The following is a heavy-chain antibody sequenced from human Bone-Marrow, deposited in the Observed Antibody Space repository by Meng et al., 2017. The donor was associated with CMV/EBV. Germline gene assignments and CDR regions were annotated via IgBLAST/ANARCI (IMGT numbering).Heavy chain of an antibody. Sequence: ASVKGSCKASGYTFTGYYMHWVRQAPGQGLEWMGWINPNSGGTNYAQKFQGRVTMTRDTSISTAYMELSRLRSDDTAVYYCARAAGYCSSTSCLNFDYWGQGTRVTGSS. V-gene: IGHV1-2*02. CDR3: ARAAGYCSSTSCLNFDY. CDR1: GYTFTGYY. D-gene: IGHD2-2*03. CDR2: INPNSGGT. J-gene: IGHJ4*02.